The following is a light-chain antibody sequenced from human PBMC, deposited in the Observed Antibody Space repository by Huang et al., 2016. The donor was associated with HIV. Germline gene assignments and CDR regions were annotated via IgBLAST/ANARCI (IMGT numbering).Light chain of an antibody. Sequence: IVLTQSPATLSWYLGERVTLSCRASQSISNHLAWYQQRPGQAPRLLIYDASNRVAGVPARLSGSGSGTDFTLTISSLEPEDFALYYCQQHHSWLTFGGGTKLEVK. CDR2: DAS. CDR3: QQHHSWLT. CDR1: QSISNH. J-gene: IGKJ4*01. V-gene: IGKV3-11*01.